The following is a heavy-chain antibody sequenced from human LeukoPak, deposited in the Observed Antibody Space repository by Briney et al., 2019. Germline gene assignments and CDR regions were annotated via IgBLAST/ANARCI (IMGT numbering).Heavy chain of an antibody. Sequence: GGSLRLSCAASGFXFRNYWISWVRQAPGQGLEWVANIKQDGSEKYYVDSVKGRLTISRDNAKNSLYLQMNSLTAEDTAVYYCARHNWNYVPDYWGQGTLVTVSS. J-gene: IGHJ4*02. V-gene: IGHV3-7*02. CDR3: ARHNWNYVPDY. CDR1: GFXFRNYW. CDR2: IKQDGSEK. D-gene: IGHD1-7*01.